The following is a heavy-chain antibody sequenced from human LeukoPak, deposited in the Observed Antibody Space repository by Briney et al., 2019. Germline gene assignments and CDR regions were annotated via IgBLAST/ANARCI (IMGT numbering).Heavy chain of an antibody. CDR2: FSGTTDNT. CDR1: GFTVRIYA. CDR3: AKRVSRPQYFFDY. Sequence: LSGVSLRLFCVASGFTVRIYAISWVRQARGKRLEWVSTFSGTTDNTYYADSVKGRFTISRDNSKNTLYLQMHSLRAEDTAVYYCAKRVSRPQYFFDYWGQGTLVTVSP. J-gene: IGHJ4*02. V-gene: IGHV3-23*01. D-gene: IGHD6-19*01.